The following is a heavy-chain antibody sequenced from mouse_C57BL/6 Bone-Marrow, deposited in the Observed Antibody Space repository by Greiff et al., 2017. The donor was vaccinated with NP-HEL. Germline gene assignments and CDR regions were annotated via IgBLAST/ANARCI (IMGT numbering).Heavy chain of an antibody. D-gene: IGHD4-1*01. CDR1: GFTFTDYY. CDR3: ARYELGLYYYAMDY. J-gene: IGHJ4*01. V-gene: IGHV7-3*01. CDR2: IRNKANGYTT. Sequence: DVKLVESGGGLVQPGGSLSLSCAASGFTFTDYYMSWVRQPPGKALEWLGFIRNKANGYTTEYSASVKGRFTISRDNSQSILYLQMNALRAEDSATYYCARYELGLYYYAMDYWGQGTSVTVSS.